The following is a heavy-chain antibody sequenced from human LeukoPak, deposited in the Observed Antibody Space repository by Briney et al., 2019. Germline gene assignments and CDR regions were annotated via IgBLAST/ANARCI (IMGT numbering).Heavy chain of an antibody. CDR3: ARTGLRDPTFFDY. Sequence: QPGVSLRLSCAASGFTVSRTYMSWVRHAPGKGLEWVSVIYTGGSTHYANSVKGRFTISRDNSKNTVFLQMNSLSAEDTAVYYCARTGLRDPTFFDYWGQGILVTVSS. J-gene: IGHJ4*02. CDR1: GFTVSRTY. V-gene: IGHV3-53*01. D-gene: IGHD2/OR15-2a*01. CDR2: IYTGGST.